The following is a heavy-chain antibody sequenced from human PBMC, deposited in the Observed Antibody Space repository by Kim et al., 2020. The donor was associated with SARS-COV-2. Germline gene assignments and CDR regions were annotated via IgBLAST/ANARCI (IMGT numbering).Heavy chain of an antibody. J-gene: IGHJ4*02. CDR3: AKEDLSASSFDY. CDR1: GFNFSSYA. V-gene: IGHV3-23*01. Sequence: GGSLRLSCAASGFNFSSYAMSWVRQAPGKGLEWVSDISGSGGGTYYTDSVKGRFTISRDNSKNTLFLQMNSLRVEDTGIYFCAKEDLSASSFDYWGQGTLFTVSS. CDR2: ISGSGGGT. D-gene: IGHD1-26*01.